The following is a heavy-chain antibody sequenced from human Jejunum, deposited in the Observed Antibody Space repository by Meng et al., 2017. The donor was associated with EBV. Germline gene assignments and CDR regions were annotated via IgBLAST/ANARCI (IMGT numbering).Heavy chain of an antibody. Sequence: QCHLVPSGAYEKESGAPLELSCKSSCYIFTYFALHWLRQAPGQSTDWSTWINPVTGGRQFAHKFQGRVTITSDTSASTVYMELSGLRSEDTAMYYCARELGGRFNYWGQGTLVTVSS. CDR1: CYIFTYFA. V-gene: IGHV1-3*05. J-gene: IGHJ4*01. CDR3: ARELGGRFNY. CDR2: INPVTGGR. D-gene: IGHD1-26*01.